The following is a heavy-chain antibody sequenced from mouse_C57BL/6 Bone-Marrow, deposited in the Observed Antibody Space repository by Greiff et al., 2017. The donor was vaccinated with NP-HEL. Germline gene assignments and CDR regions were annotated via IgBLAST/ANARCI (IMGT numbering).Heavy chain of an antibody. CDR3: ARGYYGSSSAWFAY. D-gene: IGHD1-1*01. V-gene: IGHV1-55*01. Sequence: QVQLQQSGAELVKPGASVKMSCKASGYTFTSYWITWVKQRPGQGPEWIGDIYPGSGSTNYNEKFKSKATLTVDTSSSTAYMQLSSLTSEDSAVYYCARGYYGSSSAWFAYWGQGTLVTVSA. J-gene: IGHJ3*01. CDR1: GYTFTSYW. CDR2: IYPGSGST.